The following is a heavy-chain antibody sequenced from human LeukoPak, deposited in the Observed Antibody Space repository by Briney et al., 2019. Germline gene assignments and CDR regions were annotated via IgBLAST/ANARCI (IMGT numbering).Heavy chain of an antibody. V-gene: IGHV4-34*01. CDR2: INHSGST. J-gene: IGHJ6*02. D-gene: IGHD2-2*03. CDR1: GWSFSGYY. Sequence: PSETLSLTCAVYGWSFSGYYWSWIRQPPGKGLEWIGEINHSGSTNYNPSLKSRVTISVDTSKNQFSLKLSSVTAADTAVYYCAGGGRGYCSSTSCYGEYYYYGMDVWGQGTTVTVSS. CDR3: AGGGRGYCSSTSCYGEYYYYGMDV.